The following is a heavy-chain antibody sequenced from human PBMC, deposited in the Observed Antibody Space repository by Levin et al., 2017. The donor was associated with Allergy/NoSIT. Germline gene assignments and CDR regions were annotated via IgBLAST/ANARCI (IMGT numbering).Heavy chain of an antibody. CDR1: TASITSAHY. V-gene: IGHV4-38-2*02. CDR2: IFHSGTT. D-gene: IGHD2-15*01. Sequence: SETLSLTCDISTASITSAHYWAWVRQPPGKGLEWIGSIFHSGTTYYNPSLKSRVTISVDTSKNRFSLHLTSVTAADTAVYFCARETAVADAPHYFDYWGQGTLVTVSS. J-gene: IGHJ4*02. CDR3: ARETAVADAPHYFDY.